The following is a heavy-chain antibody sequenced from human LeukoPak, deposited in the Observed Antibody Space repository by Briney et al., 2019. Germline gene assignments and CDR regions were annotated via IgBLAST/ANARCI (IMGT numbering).Heavy chain of an antibody. Sequence: PGGSLRLSCAASGFTFSDYYMSWIRQAPGKGLEWVSYISSSGSTIYYADSVKGRFTISRDNAKNSLYLQLNSLRAEDTAVYYCAKGQYYYDSSGYYSWFDPWGQGTLVTVSS. CDR2: ISSSGSTI. CDR1: GFTFSDYY. J-gene: IGHJ5*02. V-gene: IGHV3-11*01. D-gene: IGHD3-22*01. CDR3: AKGQYYYDSSGYYSWFDP.